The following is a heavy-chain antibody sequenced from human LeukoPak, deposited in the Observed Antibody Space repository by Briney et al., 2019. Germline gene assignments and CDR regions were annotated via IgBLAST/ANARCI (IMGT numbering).Heavy chain of an antibody. CDR1: GFTFSSYA. CDR3: VKDQGYSSSWSYAMDV. CDR2: ISSNGGST. J-gene: IGHJ6*04. Sequence: GGSLRLSCAASGFTFSSYAMHWVRQAPGKGLVYVSGISSNGGSTYYADSVKGRFTISRDNSKNTLYLQMSSLKAEDTAVYYCVKDQGYSSSWSYAMDVWGKGTTVIVSS. V-gene: IGHV3-64D*06. D-gene: IGHD6-13*01.